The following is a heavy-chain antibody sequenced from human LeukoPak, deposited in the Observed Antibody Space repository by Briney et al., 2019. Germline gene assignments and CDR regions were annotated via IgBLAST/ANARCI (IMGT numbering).Heavy chain of an antibody. V-gene: IGHV3-23*01. CDR2: ISSSGGST. CDR3: AKADLASSWYSLFDF. J-gene: IGHJ4*02. Sequence: QSGGSLRLSCAASGFTVSTNYMSWVRQAPGKGLEWVAAISSSGGSTYYADSVKGRFTISRDNSRNKLFLQMNSLRAEDTAVYYCAKADLASSWYSLFDFLGQGTLVTVSS. D-gene: IGHD6-13*01. CDR1: GFTVSTNY.